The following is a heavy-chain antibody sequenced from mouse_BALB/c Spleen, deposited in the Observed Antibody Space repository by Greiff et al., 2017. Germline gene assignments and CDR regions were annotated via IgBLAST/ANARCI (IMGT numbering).Heavy chain of an antibody. CDR1: GFTFSSYA. Sequence: EVKLEESGGGLVKPGGSLKLSCAASGFTFSSYAMSWVRQTPEKRLEWVASISSGGSTYYPDSVKGRFTISRDNARNILYLQMSSLRSEDTAMYYCTRHYYGSSYVYFDYWGQGTTLTVSS. D-gene: IGHD1-1*01. V-gene: IGHV5-6-5*01. CDR2: ISSGGST. CDR3: TRHYYGSSYVYFDY. J-gene: IGHJ2*01.